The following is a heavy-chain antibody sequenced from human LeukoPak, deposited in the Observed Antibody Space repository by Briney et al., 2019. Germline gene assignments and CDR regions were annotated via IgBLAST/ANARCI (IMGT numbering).Heavy chain of an antibody. V-gene: IGHV3-30*02. Sequence: AGGSLRLPCAASGFTFSSYGMHWVRQAPGKGLEWVAFIRYDGSNKYYADSVKGRFTISRDNSKNTLYLQMNSLRAEDTAVYYCAKDLVDGYNYAYYFDYWGQGTLVTVSS. CDR3: AKDLVDGYNYAYYFDY. J-gene: IGHJ4*02. CDR2: IRYDGSNK. D-gene: IGHD5-24*01. CDR1: GFTFSSYG.